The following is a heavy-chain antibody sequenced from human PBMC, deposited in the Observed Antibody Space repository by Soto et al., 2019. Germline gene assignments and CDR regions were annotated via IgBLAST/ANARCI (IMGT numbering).Heavy chain of an antibody. D-gene: IGHD4-4*01. Sequence: EVQLLVSGGGSVQPGGSLRLSCAASGFSFSNYAMSWVRQAPGTGLEWVSAIDSGGGSTYYAASVKGRFSISRDNSLKTLYLQMSSLRAEDTAIYYSTKEHSNYPDNGFEPWGQGTLVTVSS. CDR3: TKEHSNYPDNGFEP. V-gene: IGHV3-23*01. J-gene: IGHJ5*02. CDR1: GFSFSNYA. CDR2: IDSGGGST.